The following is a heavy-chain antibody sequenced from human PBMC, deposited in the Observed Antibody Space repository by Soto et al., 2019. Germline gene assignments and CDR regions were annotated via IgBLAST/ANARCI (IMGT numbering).Heavy chain of an antibody. CDR2: INAGNGNT. CDR1: GYTFTSYA. CDR3: ARTLVGATPADY. D-gene: IGHD1-26*01. Sequence: GASVKVSCKASGYTFTSYAMHWVRQAPGQRLEWMGWINAGNGNTKYSQKFQGRVTITRDTSASTAYMQLSSLRSEDTAVYYCARTLVGATPADYWGQGTLVTVSS. J-gene: IGHJ4*02. V-gene: IGHV1-3*01.